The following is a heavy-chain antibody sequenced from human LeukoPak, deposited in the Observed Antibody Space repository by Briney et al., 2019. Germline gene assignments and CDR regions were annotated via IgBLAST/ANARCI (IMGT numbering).Heavy chain of an antibody. Sequence: GGSLRLSCAASGFTFSDYYMSWIRQAPGKGLEWVSYISSSGGTIYYADSVKGRFTVSRDNAKISLYLQMNSLRAEDTAVYYCAELGITMIGGVWGKGTTVTISS. CDR2: ISSSGGTI. J-gene: IGHJ6*04. CDR3: AELGITMIGGV. D-gene: IGHD3-10*02. CDR1: GFTFSDYY. V-gene: IGHV3-11*04.